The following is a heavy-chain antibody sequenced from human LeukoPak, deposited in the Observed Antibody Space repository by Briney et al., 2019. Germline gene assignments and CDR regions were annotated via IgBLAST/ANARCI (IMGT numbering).Heavy chain of an antibody. D-gene: IGHD1-26*01. CDR1: GYTLTELS. CDR3: ARDARVGATFYCLAY. J-gene: IGHJ4*02. Sequence: ASVKVSCKVSGYTLTELSMHWVRQAPGQRLEWMGWINAGNGNTKYSQKFQGRVTITRDTSASTAYMELSSLRSEDTAVYYCARDARVGATFYCLAYWGQGTLVTVSS. CDR2: INAGNGNT. V-gene: IGHV1-3*01.